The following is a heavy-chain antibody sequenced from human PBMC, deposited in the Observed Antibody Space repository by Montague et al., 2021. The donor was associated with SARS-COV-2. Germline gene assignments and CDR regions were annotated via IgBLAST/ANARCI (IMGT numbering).Heavy chain of an antibody. J-gene: IGHJ5*02. D-gene: IGHD3-3*01. CDR3: ARDRRFLEWLPTLGCFDP. CDR2: IKQDGSER. Sequence: LSLSFSASGFPFSSYWMSWVRQAPGKGLEWVANIKQDGSERYYVDSVKGRFTTSRDNAKNSLYLQMNSLRAEDTAVYYCARDRRFLEWLPTLGCFDPWGQGTLVTVSS. CDR1: GFPFSSYW. V-gene: IGHV3-7*01.